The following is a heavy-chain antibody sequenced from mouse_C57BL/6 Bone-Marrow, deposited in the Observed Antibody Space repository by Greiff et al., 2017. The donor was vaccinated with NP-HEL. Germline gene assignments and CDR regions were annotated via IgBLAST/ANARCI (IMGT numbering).Heavy chain of an antibody. Sequence: EVKVVESGGDLVKPGGSLKLSCAASGFTFSSYGMSWVRQTPDKRLEWVATISSGGSYTYYPDSVKGRFTISRDNAKNTLYLQMSSLKSEDTAMYYCARRDTIVTSYAMDYWGQGTSVTVSS. CDR2: ISSGGSYT. V-gene: IGHV5-6*02. CDR3: ARRDTIVTSYAMDY. D-gene: IGHD2-5*01. J-gene: IGHJ4*01. CDR1: GFTFSSYG.